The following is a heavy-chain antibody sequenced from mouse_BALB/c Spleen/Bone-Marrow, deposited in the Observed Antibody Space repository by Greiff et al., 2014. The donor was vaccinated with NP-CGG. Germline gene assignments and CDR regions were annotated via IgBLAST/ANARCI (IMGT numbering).Heavy chain of an antibody. CDR2: IRNKANGYTT. Sequence: EVQVVESGGGSVQPGGSLRLSCATSGFTFTDYYMSWVRQPPGKALEWLGFIRNKANGYTTEYSASVKGRFTISRDNSQRILYLRMNTLRAEDSATYYCARDENVGIYWYFDVWGAGTTVIVSS. J-gene: IGHJ1*01. CDR1: GFTFTDYY. CDR3: ARDENVGIYWYFDV. V-gene: IGHV7-3*02.